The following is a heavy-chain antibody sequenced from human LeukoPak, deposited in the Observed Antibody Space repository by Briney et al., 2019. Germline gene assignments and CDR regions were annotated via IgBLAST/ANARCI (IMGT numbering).Heavy chain of an antibody. Sequence: SETLSLTCTVSGGSISNGGYYWSWIRQPPGKGLEWIGYIYHSGSTYYNPSLTSRVTISVDRSKNQFSLKLNSVTAADTAVYYCARDRGGYSAFDIWGQGTMVTVSS. CDR3: ARDRGGYSAFDI. D-gene: IGHD5-18*01. J-gene: IGHJ3*02. V-gene: IGHV4-30-2*01. CDR1: GGSISNGGYY. CDR2: IYHSGST.